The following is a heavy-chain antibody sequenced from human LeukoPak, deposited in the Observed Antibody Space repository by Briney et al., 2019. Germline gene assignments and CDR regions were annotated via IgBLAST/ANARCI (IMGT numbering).Heavy chain of an antibody. CDR3: AAGSKEQWLAFDY. D-gene: IGHD6-19*01. CDR2: IVVGSGNT. Sequence: ASVKVSCKASGFTFTSSAVQWVRQARGQRLEWIGWIVVGSGNTNYAQKFQERVTITRDMSTSTAYMEQSSLRSEDTAVYYCAAGSKEQWLAFDYWGQGTLVTVSS. J-gene: IGHJ4*02. CDR1: GFTFTSSA. V-gene: IGHV1-58*01.